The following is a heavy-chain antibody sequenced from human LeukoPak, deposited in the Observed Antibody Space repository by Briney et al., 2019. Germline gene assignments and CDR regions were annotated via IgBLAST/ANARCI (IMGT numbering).Heavy chain of an antibody. Sequence: PGRSLRLSCAASGFTFSSYDMHWVRQAPGKGLEWVAVISTDGSNKYYEDSVKGRFSISRDNSENTLYLQMDSLRTEDTAVYYCAKVVRAGTHYFDYWGQGTLVTVSS. CDR1: GFTFSSYD. CDR2: ISTDGSNK. D-gene: IGHD2-15*01. V-gene: IGHV3-30*18. J-gene: IGHJ4*02. CDR3: AKVVRAGTHYFDY.